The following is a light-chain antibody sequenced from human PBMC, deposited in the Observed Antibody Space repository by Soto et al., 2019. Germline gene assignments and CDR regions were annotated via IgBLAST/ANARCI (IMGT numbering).Light chain of an antibody. CDR3: AAWDDSLNGPV. CDR1: SSNIGRNR. Sequence: QSVLTQPPSASGTPGQRVTISCSGSSSNIGRNRVNWYQQFPGTAPKLLIYSNNQRPSGVPDRFSASKSGTSASLAISGLQSEDEADYYCAAWDDSLNGPVFGGGTKLTVL. V-gene: IGLV1-44*01. J-gene: IGLJ3*02. CDR2: SNN.